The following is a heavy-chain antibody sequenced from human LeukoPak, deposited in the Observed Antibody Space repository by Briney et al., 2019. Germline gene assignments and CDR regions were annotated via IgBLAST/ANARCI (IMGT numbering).Heavy chain of an antibody. Sequence: GASVKVSCKASDYTFTKYGLSWVRQTPGQGLEWMGWISTYNGNTIYAQNLQGRVTMTTDTSTSTAYMELRSLRSDDTAVNYCARTPRYDFWSGYSNWFDPWGQGTLVTVSS. J-gene: IGHJ5*02. CDR3: ARTPRYDFWSGYSNWFDP. CDR1: DYTFTKYG. CDR2: ISTYNGNT. V-gene: IGHV1-18*01. D-gene: IGHD3-3*01.